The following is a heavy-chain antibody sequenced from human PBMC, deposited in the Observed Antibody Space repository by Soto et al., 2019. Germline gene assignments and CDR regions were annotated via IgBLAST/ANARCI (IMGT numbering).Heavy chain of an antibody. CDR2: IYFSGST. Sequence: PSETLSLTCTVSGDSISSTSYYWGWIRQPPGKGLEWIGNIYFSGSTYYNPSLRSRVTMSVDTSKNQFFLNLSSVTAADTALYYCARLFFGGPAAMGYYYGMDFWGQGTTVNVSS. CDR3: ARLFFGGPAAMGYYYGMDF. J-gene: IGHJ6*02. D-gene: IGHD2-2*01. CDR1: GDSISSTSYY. V-gene: IGHV4-39*01.